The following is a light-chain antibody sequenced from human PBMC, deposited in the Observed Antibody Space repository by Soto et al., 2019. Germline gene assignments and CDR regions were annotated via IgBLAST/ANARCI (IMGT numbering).Light chain of an antibody. J-gene: IGLJ1*01. CDR2: EVT. CDR3: NSLRVNHLYV. Sequence: QPVLTQPASVSGSPGQTITISCTGTSSDVGRYNTVSWYQHHPGKDPKLIIYEVTHRPAGISDRFSASKSGNTASLTISGLQAEDEADYYCNSLRVNHLYVFGSGTKLTVL. V-gene: IGLV2-14*01. CDR1: SSDVGRYNT.